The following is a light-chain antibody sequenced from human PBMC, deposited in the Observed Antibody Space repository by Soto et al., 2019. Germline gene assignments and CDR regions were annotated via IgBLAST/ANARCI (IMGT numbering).Light chain of an antibody. CDR1: SSDVGGYNY. CDR2: DVS. Sequence: QSALTQPASVSGSPGQSITISCTGTSSDVGGYNYVSWYQQHPGKAPKLMIYDVSNRPSGVSNRCSGSKSGNTASLTISGLQAEDEADYYCSSYTRSSLYVFGTGTKLTVL. CDR3: SSYTRSSLYV. V-gene: IGLV2-14*01. J-gene: IGLJ1*01.